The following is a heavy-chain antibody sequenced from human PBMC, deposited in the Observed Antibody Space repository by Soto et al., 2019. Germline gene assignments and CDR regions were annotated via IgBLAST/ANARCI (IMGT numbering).Heavy chain of an antibody. CDR2: IDDSGTT. J-gene: IGHJ4*02. V-gene: IGHV4-39*01. D-gene: IGHD6-19*01. CDR3: ARHLTAVAAAMDY. Sequence: PSETLSLTCRVSGDSISDTIYYWGWVRQAPGKGLEGIGSIDDSGTTQLHPSLKTRVTISVDTSKNEFSLRPRSVTAADTAVYFCARHLTAVAAAMDYWGQGIPVTVSS. CDR1: GDSISDTIYY.